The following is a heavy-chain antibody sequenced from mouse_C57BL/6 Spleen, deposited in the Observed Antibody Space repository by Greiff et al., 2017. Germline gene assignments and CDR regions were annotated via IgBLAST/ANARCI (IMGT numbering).Heavy chain of an antibody. CDR2: IDPSDSET. J-gene: IGHJ3*01. CDR1: GYTFTSYW. Sequence: QVQLQQPGAELVRPGSSVKLSCKASGYTFTSYWMHWVKQRPIQGLEWIGNIDPSDSETHYNQKFKDKATLTVDKSSSTAYMQLRSLTSEDSAVYDYARDYDGGSWFAYWGQGTLVTVSA. V-gene: IGHV1-52*01. D-gene: IGHD2-4*01. CDR3: ARDYDGGSWFAY.